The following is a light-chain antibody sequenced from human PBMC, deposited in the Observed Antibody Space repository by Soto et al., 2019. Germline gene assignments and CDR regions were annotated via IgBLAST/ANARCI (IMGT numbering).Light chain of an antibody. J-gene: IGLJ1*01. Sequence: SAPTPPAPLSGAPGQSIPISFPGTSSDVGSYNLVSWYQQHPGKAPKLMIYEVSKRPSGVSNRFSGSKSGNTASLTISGLQAEDEADYYCCSYAGSITFYVFGTGTKVTVL. CDR1: SSDVGSYNL. CDR2: EVS. CDR3: CSYAGSITFYV. V-gene: IGLV2-23*02.